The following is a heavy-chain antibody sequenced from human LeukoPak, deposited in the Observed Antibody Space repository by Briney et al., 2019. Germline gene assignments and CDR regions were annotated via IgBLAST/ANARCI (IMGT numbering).Heavy chain of an antibody. CDR1: GFTFSNYW. D-gene: IGHD3-10*01. Sequence: PGGSLRLSCAASGFTFSNYWMSWVRQAPGKGLEWVGNIKQDGSEKYYVDSVKGRFTISRDNAKNSLYLQMNSLRAEDTAVYYCARGGSYYNERNDYWGQGTLVTVSS. CDR3: ARGGSYYNERNDY. J-gene: IGHJ4*02. CDR2: IKQDGSEK. V-gene: IGHV3-7*01.